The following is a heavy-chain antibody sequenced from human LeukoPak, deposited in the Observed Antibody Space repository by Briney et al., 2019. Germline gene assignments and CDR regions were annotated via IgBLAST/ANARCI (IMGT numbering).Heavy chain of an antibody. V-gene: IGHV3-23*01. CDR1: GFTFSSYA. D-gene: IGHD2-21*01. J-gene: IGHJ4*02. Sequence: GGSLRLSCADSGFTFSSYAMSWVRQAPGKGLEWVSAISGSGGSTYYADSVKGRFTISRDNSKNTLYLLMNSLRAEDTAVYYCAKESTWGVVVIAIPSYFDYWGQGTLVTVSS. CDR2: ISGSGGST. CDR3: AKESTWGVVVIAIPSYFDY.